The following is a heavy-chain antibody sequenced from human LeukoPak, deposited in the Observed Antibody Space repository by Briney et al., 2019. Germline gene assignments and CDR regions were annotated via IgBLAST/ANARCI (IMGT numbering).Heavy chain of an antibody. J-gene: IGHJ4*02. CDR2: ISFDGNNI. CDR3: ARGHGKYYPPLHY. D-gene: IGHD3-10*01. V-gene: IGHV3-30-3*01. CDR1: GFTFSTCA. Sequence: PGGSLRLSCAASGFTFSTCAMHWVRQAPDMGLEWLAMISFDGNNINHADSVKGRFTISRDNSKNTLYLQMNSLRPEDTALYYCARGHGKYYPPLHYWGQGTLVTVSS.